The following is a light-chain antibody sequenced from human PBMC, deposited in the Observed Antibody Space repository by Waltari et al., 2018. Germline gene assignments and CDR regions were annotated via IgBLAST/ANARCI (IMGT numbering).Light chain of an antibody. J-gene: IGKJ3*01. CDR1: QGISNY. CDR2: AAS. CDR3: QKYNNALFA. V-gene: IGKV1-27*01. Sequence: DIQMTQSPSSLSASVGDRVTITCRASQGISNYLPWYQQQPEKVPKLLIYAASTLQSGVPSRFSGGGSGTDFTLTISSLQPEDVATYYCQKYNNALFAFGPGTKVDIK.